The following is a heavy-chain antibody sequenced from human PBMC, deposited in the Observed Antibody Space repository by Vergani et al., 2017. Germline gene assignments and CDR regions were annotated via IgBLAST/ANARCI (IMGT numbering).Heavy chain of an antibody. CDR1: GFTFSSYA. D-gene: IGHD5-12*01. V-gene: IGHV3-23*04. CDR3: AKGGSVRGYSGYDYFDY. Sequence: EVQLVESGGGLVQPGGSLRLSCAASGFTFSSYAMSWVRQAPGKGLEWVSAISGSGGSTYYADSVKGRFTISRDNSKNTLYLQMNSLRAEDTAVYYCAKGGSVRGYSGYDYFDYWGQGTLVTVSS. J-gene: IGHJ4*02. CDR2: ISGSGGST.